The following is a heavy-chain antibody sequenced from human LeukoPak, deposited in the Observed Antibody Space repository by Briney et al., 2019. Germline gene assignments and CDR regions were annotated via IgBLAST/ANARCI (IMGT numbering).Heavy chain of an antibody. D-gene: IGHD2-2*01. J-gene: IGHJ4*02. CDR1: GFTFSSYA. V-gene: IGHV3-23*01. Sequence: GGSLRLSCAASGFTFSSYAMSWVRQAPGKGLEWVSAISGSGGSTYYADSAKGRFTISRDNSKNTLYLQMNSLRAEDTAVYYCAKDKVVVPAALVDYWGQGTLVTVSS. CDR3: AKDKVVVPAALVDY. CDR2: ISGSGGST.